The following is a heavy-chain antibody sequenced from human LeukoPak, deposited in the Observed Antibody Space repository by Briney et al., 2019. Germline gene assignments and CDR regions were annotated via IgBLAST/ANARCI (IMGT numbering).Heavy chain of an antibody. CDR1: GYTFTSYA. Sequence: ASVKVSCKASGYTFTSYAMHWVRQAPGQRLEWMGWINAGNGNTKYSQKFQGRVTITRDTSASTAYMELSSLRSEDTAVYYCGRGIAVAGRGYWGQGTLVTVSS. V-gene: IGHV1-3*01. CDR2: INAGNGNT. J-gene: IGHJ4*02. D-gene: IGHD6-19*01. CDR3: GRGIAVAGRGY.